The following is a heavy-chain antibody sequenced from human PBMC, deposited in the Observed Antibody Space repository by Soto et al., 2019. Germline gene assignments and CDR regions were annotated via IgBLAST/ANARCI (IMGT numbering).Heavy chain of an antibody. CDR3: AKDLWQVATYYYYGMDV. V-gene: IGHV3-23*01. CDR2: ISSGXGST. J-gene: IGHJ6*02. D-gene: IGHD6-19*01. Sequence: HPGGSLRLCFPASGFSVENLAMGWVRHAPGKVLECVSAISSGXGSTHYSHYVKGRFTIYRDNSKNTLYLQMNSLRAEDTAVYYCAKDLWQVATYYYYGMDVRGQGTTVTVSS. CDR1: GFSVENLA.